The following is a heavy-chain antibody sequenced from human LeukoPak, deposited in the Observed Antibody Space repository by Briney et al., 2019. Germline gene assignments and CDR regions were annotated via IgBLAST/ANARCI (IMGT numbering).Heavy chain of an antibody. Sequence: GGSLRLSCAASGFSFSVYEIHWVRQAPGKGLEWISDISSSGTTTYYADSVKGRFTISKDNAQNSLFLRMNGLRVEDTAVYYCARDATRRFDYWGRGTLVTVSS. CDR1: GFSFSVYE. J-gene: IGHJ4*02. V-gene: IGHV3-48*03. CDR3: ARDATRRFDY. CDR2: ISSSGTTT.